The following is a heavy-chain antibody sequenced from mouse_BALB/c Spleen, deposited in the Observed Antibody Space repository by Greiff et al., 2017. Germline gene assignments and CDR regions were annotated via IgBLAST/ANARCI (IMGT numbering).Heavy chain of an antibody. CDR1: GYSITSDYA. V-gene: IGHV3-2*02. J-gene: IGHJ2*01. D-gene: IGHD2-2*01. CDR3: ARGGGLPLDY. CDR2: ISYSGST. Sequence: EVHLVESGPGLVKPSQSLSLTCTVTGYSITSDYAWNWIRQFPGNKLAWMGYISYSGSTSYNPSLKSRISITRDTSKNQFFLQLNSVTTEDTATYYCARGGGLPLDYWGQGTTLTVSS.